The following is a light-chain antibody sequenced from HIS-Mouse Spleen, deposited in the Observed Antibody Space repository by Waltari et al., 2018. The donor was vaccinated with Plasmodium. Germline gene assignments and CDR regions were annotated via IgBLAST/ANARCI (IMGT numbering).Light chain of an antibody. CDR2: DSS. CDR3: QQFNSYPQGT. V-gene: IGKV1-13*02. J-gene: IGKJ5*01. CDR1: QGISSA. Sequence: AIQLTQSPSSLSASVGDRVTITCRANQGISSALAWYQQKPGKAPKLLNYDSSRLESGVPSRFSGSGSGTDFTLTISSLQPEDFATYYCQQFNSYPQGTFGQGTRLEIK.